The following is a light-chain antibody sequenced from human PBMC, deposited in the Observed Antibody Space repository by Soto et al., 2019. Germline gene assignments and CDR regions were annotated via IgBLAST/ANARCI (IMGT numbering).Light chain of an antibody. CDR2: AAS. J-gene: IGKJ5*01. CDR1: QSISIY. CDR3: QQLNSYPQT. V-gene: IGKV1-39*01. Sequence: DIQMTQSPSSLSASVGDRVTITCRASQSISIYLNWYQQKPGKAPKLLIYAASSLQRGVPLRFSGGGSGTDFTLTISSLQPEDSATYFCQQLNSYPQTFGQGTRLEIK.